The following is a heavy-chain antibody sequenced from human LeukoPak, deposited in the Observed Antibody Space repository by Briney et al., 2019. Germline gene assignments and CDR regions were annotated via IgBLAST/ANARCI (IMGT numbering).Heavy chain of an antibody. CDR2: IYTSGST. CDR3: AREYGDYVGN. D-gene: IGHD4-17*01. Sequence: SXTLSLTCTVSGGSISSGSYYWSWIRQPAGKGLEWIGRIYTSGSTNYNPSLKSRVTISVDTSKNQFSLKLSSVTAADTAVYYCAREYGDYVGNWGQGTLVTVSS. J-gene: IGHJ4*02. V-gene: IGHV4-61*02. CDR1: GGSISSGSYY.